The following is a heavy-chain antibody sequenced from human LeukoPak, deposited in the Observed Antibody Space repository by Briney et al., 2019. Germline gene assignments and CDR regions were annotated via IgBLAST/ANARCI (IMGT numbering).Heavy chain of an antibody. CDR1: GYTFTDYY. Sequence: ASVKVSCKASGYTFTDYYIHWVRQAPGQGLECMGWINPNNGGTNYAQKFQGRVTMTRDTPISTAYMEVSSLRSDDTAVYYCARHTSTGAFHIWGQGTMVTVSS. CDR3: ARHTSTGAFHI. J-gene: IGHJ3*02. D-gene: IGHD3-16*01. CDR2: INPNNGGT. V-gene: IGHV1-2*02.